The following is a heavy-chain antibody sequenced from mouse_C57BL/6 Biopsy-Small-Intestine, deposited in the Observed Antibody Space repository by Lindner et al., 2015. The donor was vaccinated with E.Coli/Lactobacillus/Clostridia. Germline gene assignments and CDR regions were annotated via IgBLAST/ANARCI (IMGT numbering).Heavy chain of an antibody. D-gene: IGHD2-5*01. CDR2: ISGYDGNT. CDR3: ARYQLPPAPFYSTGWSRPYFDS. J-gene: IGHJ2*01. CDR1: GYNFITYG. Sequence: SVKVSCKASGYNFITYGITWVRQAPGQGLEWMGWISGYDGNTEYAQKFQDRVTMTTDTSTSTAYLQLTSLTSDDTAMYFCARYQLPPAPFYSTGWSRPYFDSWGQGTLVAVSS. V-gene: IGHV14-1*01.